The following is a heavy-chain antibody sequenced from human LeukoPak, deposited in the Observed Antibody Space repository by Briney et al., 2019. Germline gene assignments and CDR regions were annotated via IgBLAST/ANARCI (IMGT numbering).Heavy chain of an antibody. Sequence: SETLSLTCAVSGGSIGDSYWWTWVRQPPGKGLDWIGEIYHSGTTNYNPSLKGRVTISLDKSKNQFSLKLSSMTAADTAVYYCARDVPGSGVNLDFWGQGTLVTVSS. J-gene: IGHJ4*02. CDR3: ARDVPGSGVNLDF. D-gene: IGHD3-10*01. CDR1: GGSIGDSYW. CDR2: IYHSGTT. V-gene: IGHV4-4*02.